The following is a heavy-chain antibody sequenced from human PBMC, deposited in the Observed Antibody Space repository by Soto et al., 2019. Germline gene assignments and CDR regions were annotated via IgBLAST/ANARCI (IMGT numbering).Heavy chain of an antibody. CDR1: GYTFTSYG. Sequence: ASVKVSCKASGYTFTSYGISWVRQAPGQGLEWMGWISAYNGNTNYAQKLQGRVTMTTDTSTSTAYMELRSLRSDDTAVYYCARDLPPPAYYYDSSGPDAFDIWGQGTMATVSS. V-gene: IGHV1-18*04. CDR3: ARDLPPPAYYYDSSGPDAFDI. D-gene: IGHD3-22*01. CDR2: ISAYNGNT. J-gene: IGHJ3*02.